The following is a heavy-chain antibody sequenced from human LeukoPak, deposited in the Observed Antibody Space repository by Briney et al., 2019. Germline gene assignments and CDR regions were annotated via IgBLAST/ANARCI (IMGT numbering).Heavy chain of an antibody. D-gene: IGHD3-3*01. CDR3: ATGRASRSRRQHPYDFWSGSFGFDY. J-gene: IGHJ4*02. V-gene: IGHV1-24*01. Sequence: ASVKVSCTVSGYTLTELSMHWVRQAPGKGLEWMGGFDPEDGETIYAQKFQGRVTMTEDTSTDTAYMELSSLRSEDTAVYYCATGRASRSRRQHPYDFWSGSFGFDYWGQGTLVTVSS. CDR2: FDPEDGET. CDR1: GYTLTELS.